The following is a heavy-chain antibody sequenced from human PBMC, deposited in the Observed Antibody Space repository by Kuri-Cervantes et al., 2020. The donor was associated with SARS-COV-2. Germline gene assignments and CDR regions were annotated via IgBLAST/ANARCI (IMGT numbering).Heavy chain of an antibody. CDR1: GGSFSNFL. Sequence: ESLKISCGVYGGSFSNFLWDWVRQPPGKGLEWIGEINYSGTTNYNPSLKSRVTISVDPSKNLFSLNLTSVTAADTAMYYCARLRRHNDGWFATGYYMDVWGKGTTVSLL. CDR3: ARLRRHNDGWFATGYYMDV. J-gene: IGHJ6*03. V-gene: IGHV4-34*01. D-gene: IGHD6-19*01. CDR2: INYSGTT.